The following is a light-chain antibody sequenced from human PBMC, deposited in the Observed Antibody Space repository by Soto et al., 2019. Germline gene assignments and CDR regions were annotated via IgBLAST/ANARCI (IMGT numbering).Light chain of an antibody. Sequence: DIQMTQSPSTVSASVGDRVSITCRASQNINRLLAWYQQKPGRAPTLLISKASTVESGVPSRFSGSGSGTEFSLTISSLQPDDSATYYCQHYSSYPLTFGQGTRLEIK. CDR2: KAS. J-gene: IGKJ5*01. CDR1: QNINRL. V-gene: IGKV1-5*03. CDR3: QHYSSYPLT.